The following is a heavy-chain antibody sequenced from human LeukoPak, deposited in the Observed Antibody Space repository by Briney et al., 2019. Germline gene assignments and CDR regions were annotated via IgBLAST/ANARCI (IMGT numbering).Heavy chain of an antibody. Sequence: GASVTVSCTASGYTFTSYGISWVRQAPGQGLEWMGWISAYNGNTNYAQKLQGRVTMTTDTSTSTAYMELRSLRPDDTAVYYCARSWVPQIAAATNAIDYWGQGTLVTVSS. V-gene: IGHV1-18*01. J-gene: IGHJ4*02. CDR2: ISAYNGNT. CDR3: ARSWVPQIAAATNAIDY. D-gene: IGHD6-13*01. CDR1: GYTFTSYG.